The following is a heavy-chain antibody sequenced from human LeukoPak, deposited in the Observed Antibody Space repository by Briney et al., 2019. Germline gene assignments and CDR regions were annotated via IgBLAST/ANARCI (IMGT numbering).Heavy chain of an antibody. J-gene: IGHJ4*02. CDR3: ARTRYYYGSRSYGAPYYFDY. CDR1: GGSFKTYY. V-gene: IGHV4-34*01. D-gene: IGHD3-10*01. Sequence: PSETLSLTCAVSGGSFKTYYWSWIRQPPGKGLEWIGEINHSGSTSYNPSLKSRVTISVDTYKNQFSLKLSSVTAADTAVYYCARTRYYYGSRSYGAPYYFDYWGQGTLVTVSS. CDR2: INHSGST.